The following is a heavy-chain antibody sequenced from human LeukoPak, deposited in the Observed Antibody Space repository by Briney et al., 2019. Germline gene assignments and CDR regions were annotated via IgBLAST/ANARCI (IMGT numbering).Heavy chain of an antibody. CDR1: GFTLSSYS. J-gene: IGHJ1*01. V-gene: IGHV3-21*01. Sequence: GGSLRLSCAASGFTLSSYSMNWVRQAPGKGLEWVSSISSSSSYIYYADSVKGRFTISRDNAKNSLYLQMNSLRAEDTAVYYCARGPYDSSGYYYVVYFQHWGQGTLVTVSS. CDR3: ARGPYDSSGYYYVVYFQH. D-gene: IGHD3-22*01. CDR2: ISSSSSYI.